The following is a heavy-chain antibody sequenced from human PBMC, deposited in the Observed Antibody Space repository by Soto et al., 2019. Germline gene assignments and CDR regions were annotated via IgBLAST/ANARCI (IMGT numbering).Heavy chain of an antibody. J-gene: IGHJ6*03. CDR3: AKDPSPGSTSYDYYYYYMDV. D-gene: IGHD2-2*01. Sequence: GGSLRLSCAASGFTFSSYAMSWVRQAPGKGLEWVSAISGSGGSTYYADSVKGRFTISRDNSKNTLYLQMNSLRAEDTAVYYCAKDPSPGSTSYDYYYYYMDVWGKGTTVTVSS. CDR1: GFTFSSYA. CDR2: ISGSGGST. V-gene: IGHV3-23*01.